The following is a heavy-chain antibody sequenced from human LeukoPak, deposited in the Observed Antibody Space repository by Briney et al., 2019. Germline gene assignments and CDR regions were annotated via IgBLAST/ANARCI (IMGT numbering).Heavy chain of an antibody. D-gene: IGHD6-6*01. CDR1: GYTFTRYD. J-gene: IGHJ4*02. CDR2: VNLNSGDT. CDR3: ARGAWTSSFDY. V-gene: IGHV1-8*01. Sequence: AAVKVSCKASGYTFTRYDVNWVRQATGQGGEWMGWVNLNSGDTDDAQNFQGRITMSRDTSINQAYMELSSLISEDAAVYYCARGAWTSSFDYWGQGTLVTVSS.